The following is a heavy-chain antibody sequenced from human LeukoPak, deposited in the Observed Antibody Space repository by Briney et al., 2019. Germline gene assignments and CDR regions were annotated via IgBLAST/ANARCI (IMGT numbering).Heavy chain of an antibody. Sequence: PSETLSLTCVVSGYSISSGYYWGWIRQPPGKGPEWIGSISHSADTYYNPSLRSRVTISEDTSKNQFSLNLSSVTAADTAVYYCARLGRYCSGSTCYPTNFGNWGQGTRVTVSS. D-gene: IGHD2-15*01. CDR2: ISHSADT. CDR1: GYSISSGYY. V-gene: IGHV4-38-2*01. CDR3: ARLGRYCSGSTCYPTNFGN. J-gene: IGHJ4*02.